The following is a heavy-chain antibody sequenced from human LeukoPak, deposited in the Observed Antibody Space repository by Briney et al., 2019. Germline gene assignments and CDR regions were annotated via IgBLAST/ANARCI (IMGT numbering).Heavy chain of an antibody. Sequence: GGSLRLSCAASGSTFDDYAMHWVRQAPGKGLEWVSGISWNSGSIGYADSVKGRFTISRDNAKNSLYLQMSSLRAEDTALYYCAKDIGDGYNAHAFDIWGQGTMVTVSS. CDR1: GSTFDDYA. D-gene: IGHD5-24*01. CDR3: AKDIGDGYNAHAFDI. V-gene: IGHV3-9*01. J-gene: IGHJ3*02. CDR2: ISWNSGSI.